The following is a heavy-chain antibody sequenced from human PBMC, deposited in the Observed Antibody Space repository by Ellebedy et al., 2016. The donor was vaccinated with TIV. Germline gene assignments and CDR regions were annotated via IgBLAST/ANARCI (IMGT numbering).Heavy chain of an antibody. J-gene: IGHJ4*02. Sequence: PGGSLRLSCAASGFSFNNYWMNWARQAPGKGLEWVANIKQDGSEQYYVDSVKGRFTISRDNAKNSLYLQMTSLRGEDTAMYYCVRGAGWVTDYWGQGTLVTVSS. D-gene: IGHD4-23*01. CDR3: VRGAGWVTDY. V-gene: IGHV3-7*03. CDR2: IKQDGSEQ. CDR1: GFSFNNYW.